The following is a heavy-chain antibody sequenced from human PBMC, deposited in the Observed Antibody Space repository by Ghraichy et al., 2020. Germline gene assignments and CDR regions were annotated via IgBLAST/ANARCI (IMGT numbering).Heavy chain of an antibody. Sequence: GGSLRLSCAASGFTFRTYAMYWVRQAPGKGLEWVAVISHDGSNKYYADSVKGRFTISRDNSKNTLSLQMNSLRAEDTAVYYCARDVKSSSWSYYYYGMDVWGQGTTVTVSS. CDR2: ISHDGSNK. D-gene: IGHD6-13*01. V-gene: IGHV3-30-3*01. CDR1: GFTFRTYA. J-gene: IGHJ6*02. CDR3: ARDVKSSSWSYYYYGMDV.